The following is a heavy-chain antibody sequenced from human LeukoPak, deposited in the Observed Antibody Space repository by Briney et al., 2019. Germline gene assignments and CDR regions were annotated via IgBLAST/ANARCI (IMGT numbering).Heavy chain of an antibody. V-gene: IGHV3-30-3*01. CDR3: ARDTPYDFWSGFYAFDI. J-gene: IGHJ3*02. D-gene: IGHD3-3*01. CDR1: GFTFSSYA. Sequence: GGSLRLSCAASGFTFSSYAMHWVRQAPGKGLEWGAVISYNGSNKYYADSVKGRFTISRDNAKNSLYLQMNSLRAEDTAVYYCARDTPYDFWSGFYAFDIWGQGTMVTVSS. CDR2: ISYNGSNK.